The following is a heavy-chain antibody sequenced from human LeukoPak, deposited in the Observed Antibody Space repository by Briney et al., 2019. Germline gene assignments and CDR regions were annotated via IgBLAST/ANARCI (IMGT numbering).Heavy chain of an antibody. D-gene: IGHD3/OR15-3a*01. CDR2: IDPSDSYT. V-gene: IGHV5-10-1*01. CDR3: ARRTGDVFDI. J-gene: IGHJ3*02. Sequence: GESLKISCKGSGYSFTNYWIGWVRQMPGKGLEWMGRIDPSDSYTNYSPSFQGHVTISADKSISTAYLQWSSLKASDTAMYYCARRTGDVFDIWGQGTMVTVSS. CDR1: GYSFTNYW.